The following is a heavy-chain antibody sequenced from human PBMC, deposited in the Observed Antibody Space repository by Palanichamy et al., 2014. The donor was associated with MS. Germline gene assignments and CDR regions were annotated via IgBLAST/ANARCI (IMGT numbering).Heavy chain of an antibody. CDR2: VDPEDGET. J-gene: IGHJ4*02. V-gene: IGHV1-69-2*01. D-gene: IGHD3-10*01. Sequence: EVLLVQSGAEVKKPGTAVRISCRASGYTFTDSFLHWVKQAPGEGLMWVGLVDPEDGETKYAEEFQGRVTMTADTSTYTAYTELSSLRSDDTAVYYCTTRRSLDNWGQGTLVTVSS. CDR3: TTRRSLDN. CDR1: GYTFTDSF.